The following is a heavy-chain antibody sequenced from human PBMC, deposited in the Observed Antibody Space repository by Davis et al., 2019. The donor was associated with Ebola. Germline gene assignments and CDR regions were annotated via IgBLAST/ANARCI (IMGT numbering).Heavy chain of an antibody. Sequence: GGSLRLSCAASGFTFSGSVMHWVRQACGKGLEWVGRIRSKANSYATAYAASVKGRFTISRDDSKNTAYLQMNSLKTEDTAVYYCTSQIVGATDYWGQGTLVTVSS. D-gene: IGHD1-26*01. CDR2: IRSKANSYAT. J-gene: IGHJ4*02. CDR1: GFTFSGSV. CDR3: TSQIVGATDY. V-gene: IGHV3-73*01.